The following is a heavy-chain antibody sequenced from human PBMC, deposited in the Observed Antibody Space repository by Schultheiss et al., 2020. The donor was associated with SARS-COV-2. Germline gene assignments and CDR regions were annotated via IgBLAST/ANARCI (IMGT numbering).Heavy chain of an antibody. V-gene: IGHV2-5*02. CDR3: AHRQLVPTFVDY. Sequence: SGPTLVKPTQTLTLTCTFSGFSLTTSGVGVGWIRQPPGKALEWLALIYWDDDKRYSPSLKSRLTITKDTSKNQVVLTMTNMDPVDTATYYCAHRQLVPTFVDYWGQGTLVTVSS. J-gene: IGHJ4*02. CDR2: IYWDDDK. D-gene: IGHD6-13*01. CDR1: GFSLTTSGVG.